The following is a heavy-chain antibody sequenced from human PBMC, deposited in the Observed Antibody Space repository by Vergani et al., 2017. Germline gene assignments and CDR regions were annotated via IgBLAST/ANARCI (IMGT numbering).Heavy chain of an antibody. J-gene: IGHJ3*02. V-gene: IGHV3-9*01. CDR2: ISWNSGSI. Sequence: EVQLVESGGGLVQPGRSLRLSCAASGFTFDDYAMHWVRQAPGKGREWVSGISWNSGSIGYADSVKCRFTISRDNDKNSLYLQMNRLRAEDTALYYCAKDIGDFGSGYYIRAFAIWGQGTMVTGSS. CDR3: AKDIGDFGSGYYIRAFAI. CDR1: GFTFDDYA. D-gene: IGHD3-3*01.